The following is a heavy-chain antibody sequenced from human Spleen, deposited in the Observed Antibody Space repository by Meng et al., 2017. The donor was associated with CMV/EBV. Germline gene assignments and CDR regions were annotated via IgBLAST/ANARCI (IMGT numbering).Heavy chain of an antibody. CDR3: ARRTDYRGDY. CDR1: GYNFSSNW. V-gene: IGHV5-51*01. Sequence: SCQASGYNFSSNWIAWVRQMPGKGLEWMEIIYPADSDTRYSPSCQGQVTISVDKSITTAYLKWNSLKASDTAMYYCARRTDYRGDYWGQGTLVTVSS. CDR2: IYPADSDT. D-gene: IGHD4-11*01. J-gene: IGHJ4*02.